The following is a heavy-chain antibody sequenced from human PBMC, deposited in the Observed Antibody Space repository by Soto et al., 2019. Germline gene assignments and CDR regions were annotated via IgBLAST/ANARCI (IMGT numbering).Heavy chain of an antibody. CDR2: ISAYNGYT. D-gene: IGHD3-3*01. CDR1: GYTFTNYG. J-gene: IGHJ6*04. Sequence: ASVKVSCKASGYTFTNYGLNWVRQAPGQGLEWMGWISAYNGYTNYAQKLQGRVTMTTDTSTSTAYMELRSLRSDDTAVYYCARLYGGYGMDVWGKGPTVTVSS. V-gene: IGHV1-18*04. CDR3: ARLYGGYGMDV.